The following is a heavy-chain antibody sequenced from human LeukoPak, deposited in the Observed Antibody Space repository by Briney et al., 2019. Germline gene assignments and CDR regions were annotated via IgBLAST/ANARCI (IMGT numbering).Heavy chain of an antibody. CDR3: GKDGAGTYVGAYFDY. D-gene: IGHD3-16*01. V-gene: IGHV3-33*06. Sequence: GGSLRLSCAASGFTFSSYGMHWVRQAPGKGLEWVAVIWYDGSNKYYADSVKGRFTISRDNSKNTLYLQMNSLRAEDTAVYYFGKDGAGTYVGAYFDYWGQGTLVTVSS. J-gene: IGHJ4*02. CDR1: GFTFSSYG. CDR2: IWYDGSNK.